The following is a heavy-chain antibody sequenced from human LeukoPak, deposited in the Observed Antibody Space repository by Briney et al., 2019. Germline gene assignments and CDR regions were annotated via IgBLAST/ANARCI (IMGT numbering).Heavy chain of an antibody. CDR2: IYYSGST. CDR3: ARGSGTTYRPSDY. Sequence: PPETLSLTCTVSGGSIISYYWSWIRQPPGKGLEYIGYIYYSGSTNYNPSLKSRVTISVDTSENQFSLNLRSVTAADTAVYYCARGSGTTYRPSDYWGQGILVTVSS. CDR1: GGSIISYY. J-gene: IGHJ4*02. D-gene: IGHD3-10*01. V-gene: IGHV4-59*13.